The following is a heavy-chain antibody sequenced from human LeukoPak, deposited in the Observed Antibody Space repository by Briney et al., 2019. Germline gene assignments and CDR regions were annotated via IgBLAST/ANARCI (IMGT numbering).Heavy chain of an antibody. CDR2: VYYSGST. V-gene: IGHV4-39*01. D-gene: IGHD3-22*01. CDR3: ATPGPYYYDSSGYYR. J-gene: IGHJ4*02. Sequence: PSETLSLTCTVSGGSITSSSYYWGWIRQPPGKRLAWIGSVYYSGSTSYNPSLKSRVTISVDTSTNQFSLKLRSVTAADTAVYYCATPGPYYYDSSGYYRWGQGTLVTVSS. CDR1: GGSITSSSYY.